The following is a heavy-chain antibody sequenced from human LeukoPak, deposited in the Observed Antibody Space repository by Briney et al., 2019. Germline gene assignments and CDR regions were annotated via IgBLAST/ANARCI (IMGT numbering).Heavy chain of an antibody. J-gene: IGHJ6*02. CDR2: ISGSGGST. V-gene: IGHV3-23*01. D-gene: IGHD5-18*01. Sequence: GGSLRLSCAASGFTFSSYAMSWVRQAPGKGLEWVSAISGSGGSTYYADSVKGRFTISRDNSKNTLYLQMNSLRAEDTAVYYCAKAAWLQKNYYYGMDVWGQGTTVTVSS. CDR3: AKAAWLQKNYYYGMDV. CDR1: GFTFSSYA.